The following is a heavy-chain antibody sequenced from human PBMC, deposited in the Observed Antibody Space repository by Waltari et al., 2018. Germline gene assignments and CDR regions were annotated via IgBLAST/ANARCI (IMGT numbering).Heavy chain of an antibody. CDR2: MNPNRGNT. CDR3: ARRLPYMVRGVINSGSWFDP. D-gene: IGHD3-10*01. J-gene: IGHJ5*02. CDR1: GYTFTSYH. Sequence: QVQLVQSGAEVQKPGASVTVSCKASGYTFTSYHINWVRQATGQGLEWMGWMNPNRGNTGYAQKCQGRVTMTRNTSISTAYMELSSLRSEDTAVYYCARRLPYMVRGVINSGSWFDPWGQGTLVTVSS. V-gene: IGHV1-8*01.